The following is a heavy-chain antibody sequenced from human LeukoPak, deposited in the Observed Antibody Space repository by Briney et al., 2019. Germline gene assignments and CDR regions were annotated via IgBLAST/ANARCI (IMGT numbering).Heavy chain of an antibody. J-gene: IGHJ6*02. Sequence: SVKVSCKASGGTFSSYVISWVRQAPGQGLEWMGGIIPIFGTANYAQKFQGRVTMTRDTSTSTVYMELSSLRSEDTAVYYCARGGYSYGLSYYYYGMDVWGQGTTVTVSS. D-gene: IGHD5-18*01. V-gene: IGHV1-69*05. CDR3: ARGGYSYGLSYYYYGMDV. CDR1: GGTFSSYV. CDR2: IIPIFGTA.